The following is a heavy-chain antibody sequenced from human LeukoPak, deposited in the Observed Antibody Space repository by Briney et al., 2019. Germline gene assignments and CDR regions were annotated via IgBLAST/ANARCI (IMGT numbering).Heavy chain of an antibody. V-gene: IGHV1-18*01. Sequence: GASVKVSCKASGYTFTSYGISWVRQAPGQGLEWMGWISAYNGNTNYAQKLQGRVTMTTDTSTSTAYMELRSLRSDDTAVYYCARVYCGGDCYSPFDYWGQGTLVTVSS. J-gene: IGHJ4*02. CDR3: ARVYCGGDCYSPFDY. CDR2: ISAYNGNT. CDR1: GYTFTSYG. D-gene: IGHD2-21*02.